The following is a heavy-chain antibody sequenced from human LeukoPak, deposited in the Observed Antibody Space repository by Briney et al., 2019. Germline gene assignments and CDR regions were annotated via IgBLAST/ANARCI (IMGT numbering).Heavy chain of an antibody. J-gene: IGHJ6*02. CDR3: ARARVSEGTSAYGMDV. CDR2: ISGDGGRT. D-gene: IGHD3-10*01. CDR1: GFRFEDYA. V-gene: IGHV3-43*02. Sequence: GGSLRLSCAASGFRFEDYAMHWVRQAPGAGREWVSLISGDGGRTYYADSVKGRFIISRDSSKNSLYLQMNSLTSEDTALYYCARARVSEGTSAYGMDVWGQGTTVTVSS.